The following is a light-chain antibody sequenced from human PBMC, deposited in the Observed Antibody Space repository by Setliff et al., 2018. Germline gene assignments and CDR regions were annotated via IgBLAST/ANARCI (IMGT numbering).Light chain of an antibody. CDR3: SSYTGSNTFV. V-gene: IGLV2-8*01. CDR2: XVN. Sequence: QSALTQPPSASGSPGQSITISCAGPSIDVGGYSXXXXXXXXXXXXXXLIXXXVNKRPSGVPDRFSGSKSGNTASLTVSGLQVEDEADYYCSSYTGSNTFVFGTGTKGTVL. J-gene: IGLJ1*01. CDR1: SIDVGGYSX.